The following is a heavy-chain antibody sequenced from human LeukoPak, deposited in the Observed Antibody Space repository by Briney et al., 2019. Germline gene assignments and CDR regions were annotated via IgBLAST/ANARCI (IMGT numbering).Heavy chain of an antibody. J-gene: IGHJ4*02. CDR3: ARDLVAYDFWSGYYARAGYFDY. Sequence: SETLSLTCAVYGGSFSGYYWSWIRQPPGKGLEWIGEINHSGSTNYNPSLKSRVTISVDTSKNQFSLKLSSVTAADTAVYYCARDLVAYDFWSGYYARAGYFDYWGQGTLVTVSS. D-gene: IGHD3-3*01. CDR1: GGSFSGYY. CDR2: INHSGST. V-gene: IGHV4-34*01.